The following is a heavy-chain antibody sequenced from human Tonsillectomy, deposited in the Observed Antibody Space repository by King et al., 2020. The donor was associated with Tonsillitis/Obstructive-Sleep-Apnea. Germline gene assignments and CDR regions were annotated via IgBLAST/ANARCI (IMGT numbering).Heavy chain of an antibody. CDR1: GGVFNSYA. J-gene: IGHJ5*02. Sequence: VQLVQSGAELKKPGSSVKVSCKASGGVFNSYAFSWVRQAPGQGLEWMGRIVPLLDTPNYAQKFQGRVTITADKSTSTVYMELSSLRAEDTAVYYCATDTAKIPRAHWFDHWGQGTLVTVSS. V-gene: IGHV1-69*04. CDR2: IVPLLDTP. D-gene: IGHD2-2*02. CDR3: ATDTAKIPRAHWFDH.